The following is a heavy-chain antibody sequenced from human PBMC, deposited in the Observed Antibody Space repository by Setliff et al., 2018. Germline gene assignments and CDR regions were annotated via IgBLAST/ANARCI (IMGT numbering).Heavy chain of an antibody. Sequence: PGGSLRLTCATSGFTFRDYSMVWVRQVPGKGLEWVAGVIQVGSGVYADSVKGRSTISRDNSKINFFLQINNLRAADTATYYCAKDRVNDGFWDFDAWGQGIVVTVSS. J-gene: IGHJ4*02. CDR1: GFTFRDYS. D-gene: IGHD1-26*01. CDR2: VIQVGSG. V-gene: IGHV3-23*01. CDR3: AKDRVNDGFWDFDA.